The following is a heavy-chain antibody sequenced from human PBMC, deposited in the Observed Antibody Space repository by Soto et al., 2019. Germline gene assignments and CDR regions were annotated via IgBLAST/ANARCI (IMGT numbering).Heavy chain of an antibody. J-gene: IGHJ2*01. D-gene: IGHD3-9*01. CDR3: ARDLRGAAYYDILTGTDSGYFDL. CDR2: ISSSSSYT. CDR1: GFTFSDYY. Sequence: QVQLVESGGGLVKPGGSLRLSCAASGFTFSDYYMSWIRQAPGKGLEWVSYISSSSSYTNYADSVKGRFTISRDNAKNSLYLQMNSLRAEDTAVYYCARDLRGAAYYDILTGTDSGYFDLWGRGTLVTGSS. V-gene: IGHV3-11*05.